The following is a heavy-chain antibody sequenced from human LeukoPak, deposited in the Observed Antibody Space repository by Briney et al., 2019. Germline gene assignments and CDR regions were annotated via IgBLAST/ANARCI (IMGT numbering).Heavy chain of an antibody. CDR3: ARSDFVVATAIPSDY. Sequence: ASVKVSFKASGYTFTSYGISWVRQAPGQGLEWMGWISAYNGNTNYAQKLQGRVTMTTDTSTSTAYMELRSLRSDDTAVYYCARSDFVVATAIPSDYWGQGTLVTVSS. CDR2: ISAYNGNT. J-gene: IGHJ4*02. CDR1: GYTFTSYG. D-gene: IGHD2-21*02. V-gene: IGHV1-18*01.